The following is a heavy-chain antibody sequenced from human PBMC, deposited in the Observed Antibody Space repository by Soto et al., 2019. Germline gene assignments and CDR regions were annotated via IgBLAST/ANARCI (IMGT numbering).Heavy chain of an antibody. CDR3: AGGRCYSNVGW. J-gene: IGHJ4*02. CDR2: IFYSGST. Sequence: QVQLQESGPGLVKPSETLSLTCTVSGDSVSSTGYYWSWIRQPPGKGLEWIGYIFYSGSTEYNPSLKRRVIISVDTAKNHCSLKVSSVTAADTAVYDCAGGRCYSNVGWWGQGTLVTVSA. D-gene: IGHD2-21*01. V-gene: IGHV4-61*03. CDR1: GDSVSSTGYY.